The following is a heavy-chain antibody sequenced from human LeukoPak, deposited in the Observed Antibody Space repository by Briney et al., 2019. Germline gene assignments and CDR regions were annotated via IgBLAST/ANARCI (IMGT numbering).Heavy chain of an antibody. D-gene: IGHD7-27*01. CDR2: IYSSGST. V-gene: IGHV4-59*08. Sequence: TSETLSLTCTVSGGSISNYYWSWIRQPPGKGLEWIGYIYSSGSTNYNPSLKSRATISVDTSKAHFSLKLSSATATDTAAYYCARHDPGWFDTWGQGTLVTVSS. CDR1: GGSISNYY. J-gene: IGHJ5*02. CDR3: ARHDPGWFDT.